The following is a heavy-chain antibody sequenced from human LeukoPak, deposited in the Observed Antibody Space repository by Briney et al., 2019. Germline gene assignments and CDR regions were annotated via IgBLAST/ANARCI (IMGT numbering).Heavy chain of an antibody. Sequence: GASVKVSCKASGYTFTSYGISWVRQAPGQGLEWMGWISAYNGNTNYAQKLQGRVTMTTDTSTSTAYMELRSLRSDDTAVYYCAREVQWHYDSSGDFDYWGQGTLVTVSS. CDR3: AREVQWHYDSSGDFDY. D-gene: IGHD3-22*01. V-gene: IGHV1-18*01. CDR2: ISAYNGNT. J-gene: IGHJ4*02. CDR1: GYTFTSYG.